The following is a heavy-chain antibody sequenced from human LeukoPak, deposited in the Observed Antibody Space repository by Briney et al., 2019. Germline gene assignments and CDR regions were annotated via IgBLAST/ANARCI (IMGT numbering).Heavy chain of an antibody. J-gene: IGHJ4*02. V-gene: IGHV3-74*01. Sequence: PGGSLRLSCAASGFTFSSYWMHWVRQAPGKGLVWVPRINTDGSSTSYADSVKGRFTISRDNAKNTLYLQMNSLRAEDTAVYYCAREEYYYDSSVYLDYGAKGPLVTVSS. CDR1: GFTFSSYW. CDR2: INTDGSST. D-gene: IGHD3-22*01. CDR3: AREEYYYDSSVYLDY.